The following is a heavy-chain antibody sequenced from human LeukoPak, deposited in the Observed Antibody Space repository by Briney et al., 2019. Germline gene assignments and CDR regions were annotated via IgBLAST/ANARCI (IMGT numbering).Heavy chain of an antibody. J-gene: IGHJ6*02. D-gene: IGHD2-2*01. Sequence: PGGSLRLSCAASGFTFSNYAMSWVRQAPGKGLEWVSSISSSSSYIYYADSVKGRFTISRDNAKNSLYLQMNSLRAEDTAVYYCARASVQIVVVPAASRYYYYGMDVWGQGTTVTVSS. CDR1: GFTFSNYA. CDR3: ARASVQIVVVPAASRYYYYGMDV. V-gene: IGHV3-21*01. CDR2: ISSSSSYI.